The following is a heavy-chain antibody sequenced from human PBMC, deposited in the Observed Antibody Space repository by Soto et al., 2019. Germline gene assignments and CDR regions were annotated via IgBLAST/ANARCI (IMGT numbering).Heavy chain of an antibody. Sequence: QVQLVQSGAEVKQPGASVQVSCKTSGYIFTSYGISWVRQAPGQGLEWMGWITAYNGNTNTAQKFQDRVIMTTDTSTTTAYMELRSLTSDDTDVYYCARGGVGSTSGWFDPWGQGTLVIVSS. CDR1: GYIFTSYG. D-gene: IGHD1-26*01. CDR2: ITAYNGNT. V-gene: IGHV1-18*01. CDR3: ARGGVGSTSGWFDP. J-gene: IGHJ5*02.